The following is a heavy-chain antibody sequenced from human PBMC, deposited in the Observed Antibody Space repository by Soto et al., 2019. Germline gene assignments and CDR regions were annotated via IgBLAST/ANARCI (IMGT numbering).Heavy chain of an antibody. CDR1: GGSISSGGYY. CDR3: AVVLVVRAPQLQDSGYDPYCYGIDV. Sequence: QVQLQESGPGLVKPSQTLSLTCTVSGGSISSGGYYWSWIRQHPGKGLEWIGYIYYSGSTYYNPSRTSRVTISVDTSKNPFPLKLSSVTSADTAGYYGAVVLVVRAPQLQDSGYDPYCYGIDVWGQGTTVTVSS. CDR2: IYYSGST. D-gene: IGHD5-12*01. V-gene: IGHV4-31*03. J-gene: IGHJ6*02.